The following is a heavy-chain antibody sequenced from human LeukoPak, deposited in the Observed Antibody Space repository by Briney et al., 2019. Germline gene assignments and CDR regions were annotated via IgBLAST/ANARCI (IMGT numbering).Heavy chain of an antibody. Sequence: SVKVSCKASGGTFSSYTISWVRQAPGQGLEWMGRIIPILGIANYAQKFQGRVTMTRDTSTSTVYMELSSLRSEDTAVYYCAREGITMIVQFDYWGQGTLVTVSS. CDR1: GGTFSSYT. J-gene: IGHJ4*02. CDR2: IIPILGIA. D-gene: IGHD3-22*01. V-gene: IGHV1-69*04. CDR3: AREGITMIVQFDY.